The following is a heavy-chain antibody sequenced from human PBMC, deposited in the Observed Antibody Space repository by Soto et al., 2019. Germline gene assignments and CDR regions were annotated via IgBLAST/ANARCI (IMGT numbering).Heavy chain of an antibody. CDR3: TTDLPTLIPQVDS. J-gene: IGHJ4*02. V-gene: IGHV3-30-3*01. Sequence: GGSLRLSCAASGFTFSSYAMHWVRQAPGKGLEWVAVISHDGSNEYYADSVKGRFTISRDNSENILYLQMNSLKTEDTGVYFCTTDLPTLIPQVDSWGQGTLVTVSS. D-gene: IGHD4-4*01. CDR1: GFTFSSYA. CDR2: ISHDGSNE.